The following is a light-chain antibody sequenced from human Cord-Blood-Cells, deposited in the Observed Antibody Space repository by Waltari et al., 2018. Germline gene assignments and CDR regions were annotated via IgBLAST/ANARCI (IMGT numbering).Light chain of an antibody. CDR1: SSDVGGYKY. V-gene: IGLV2-8*01. CDR3: SSYAGSNNLV. CDR2: EVS. J-gene: IGLJ2*01. Sequence: QSALTQPPSASGSPGQSVTISCTGTSSDVGGYKYVSWYQQHPGKAPKLMICEVSKRPSGVPDRFSGLQAEDEADYYCSSYAGSNNLVFGGGTKLTGL.